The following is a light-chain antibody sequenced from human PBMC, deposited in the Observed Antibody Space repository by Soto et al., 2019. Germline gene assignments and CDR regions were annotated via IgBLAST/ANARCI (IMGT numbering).Light chain of an antibody. J-gene: IGLJ3*02. CDR1: SCSIALNY. CDR2: EDK. V-gene: IGLV6-57*01. CDR3: QSYGPTSWV. Sequence: KFMLTQPHSVSGSPGQTVTISFTRTSCSIALNYVQWYQQRQGRSPTNVMYEDKQKPSGVPDRFSGSIDSSSNSASLTIPGLRTEDEAYYYCQSYGPTSWVFGGGTKLTVL.